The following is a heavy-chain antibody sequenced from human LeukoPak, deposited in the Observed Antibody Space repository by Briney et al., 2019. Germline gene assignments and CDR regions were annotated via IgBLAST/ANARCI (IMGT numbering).Heavy chain of an antibody. Sequence: PGGSLRLSCAASGFTFSSYWMNWVRQAPGKGLEWVANINGDGRDKYYVGSVRGRFTISRDNADNALYLQMNSLRGDDTALHYCARGVDSAIDWWGQGTLVTVSS. V-gene: IGHV3-7*01. J-gene: IGHJ4*02. D-gene: IGHD3-9*01. CDR2: INGDGRDK. CDR3: ARGVDSAIDW. CDR1: GFTFSSYW.